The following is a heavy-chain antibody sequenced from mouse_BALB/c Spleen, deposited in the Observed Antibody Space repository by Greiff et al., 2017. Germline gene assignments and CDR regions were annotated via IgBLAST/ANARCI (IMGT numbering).Heavy chain of an antibody. Sequence: EVKLVESGGGLVKPGGSLKLSCAASGFTFSSYAMSWVRQTPEKRLEWVATISSGGSYTYYPDSVKGRFTISRDNAKNTLYLQMSSLRSEDTAMYYCARHGDYRFAYWGQGTLVTVSA. D-gene: IGHD2-4*01. J-gene: IGHJ3*01. V-gene: IGHV5-9-3*01. CDR2: ISSGGSYT. CDR1: GFTFSSYA. CDR3: ARHGDYRFAY.